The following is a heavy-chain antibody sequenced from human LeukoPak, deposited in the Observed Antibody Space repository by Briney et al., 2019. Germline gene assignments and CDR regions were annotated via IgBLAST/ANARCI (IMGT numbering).Heavy chain of an antibody. J-gene: IGHJ4*02. CDR1: GYTFTSYY. CDR3: AREANYYDSSGPEFDY. Sequence: ASVKVSCKASGYTFTSYYMHWVRQAPGQGLEWMGIINPSGGSTSYAQKFQGRVTMTRDTSTSTVYMELSSLRSEDTAVYYRAREANYYDSSGPEFDYWGQGTLVTVSS. V-gene: IGHV1-46*01. D-gene: IGHD3-22*01. CDR2: INPSGGST.